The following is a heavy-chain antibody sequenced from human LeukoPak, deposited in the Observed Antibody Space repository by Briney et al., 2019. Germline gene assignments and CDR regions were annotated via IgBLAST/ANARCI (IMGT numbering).Heavy chain of an antibody. CDR1: GGSISSYY. V-gene: IGHV4-59*01. CDR3: ARFRSEGVAFDI. J-gene: IGHJ3*02. Sequence: PSETLSLTCTVSGGSISSYYWSWIRQPPGKGLEWIGYIYYSGSTNYNPSLKSRVTISVDTSKNQFSLKLSSVTAADTAVYYCARFRSEGVAFDIWGHGTMVTVSS. CDR2: IYYSGST. D-gene: IGHD1-26*01.